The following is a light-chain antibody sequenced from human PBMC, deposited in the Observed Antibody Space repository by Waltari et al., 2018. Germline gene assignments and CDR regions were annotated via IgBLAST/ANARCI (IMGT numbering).Light chain of an antibody. Sequence: QSVLTQSPSVSRTPGQRVSISCSGCRPNISITTVNWYKQVPGTAPKLLISTNNQRPSGVPDRFSGSKSGTSASLAISGLQSEDEADYFCAAWDDSLNGWVFGGGTKLSVL. J-gene: IGLJ3*02. V-gene: IGLV1-44*01. CDR3: AAWDDSLNGWV. CDR1: RPNISITT. CDR2: TNN.